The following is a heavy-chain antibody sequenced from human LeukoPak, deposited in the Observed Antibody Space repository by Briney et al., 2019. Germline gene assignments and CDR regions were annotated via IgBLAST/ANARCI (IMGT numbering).Heavy chain of an antibody. D-gene: IGHD6-13*01. CDR2: IKQDGSEK. CDR1: GLTFSSYW. CDR3: ARETPYSNTWTDFDF. J-gene: IGHJ4*02. V-gene: IGHV3-7*01. Sequence: PGGSLRLSCAASGLTFSSYWMSRVRQAPGKGLEWVANIKQDGSEKYYVDSVKGRFTISRDNAKNSLYLQMNSLRAEDTAVYYCARETPYSNTWTDFDFWGQGTLVTVSS.